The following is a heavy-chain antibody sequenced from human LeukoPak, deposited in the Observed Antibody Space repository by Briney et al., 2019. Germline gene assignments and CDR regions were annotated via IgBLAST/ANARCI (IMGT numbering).Heavy chain of an antibody. CDR3: AKEGRTMVTGVWFDV. CDR2: SGSTGGGT. D-gene: IGHD4/OR15-4a*01. J-gene: IGHJ5*02. V-gene: IGHV3-23*01. Sequence: GGSLRLSCAASGFTFSNYAMNWVRRAPGKGLEWVSVSGSTGGGTYYADSVKGRFTISRDNSKNTVYLQMNSLRAEDTAVYYCAKEGRTMVTGVWFDVWGQGTLVTVSS. CDR1: GFTFSNYA.